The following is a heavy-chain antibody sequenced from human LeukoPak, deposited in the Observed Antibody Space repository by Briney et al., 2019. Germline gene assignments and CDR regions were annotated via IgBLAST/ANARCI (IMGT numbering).Heavy chain of an antibody. D-gene: IGHD2-21*02. Sequence: PGTSLRLSCAASGFTFSTYGMHWVRQAPGKGLEWVAVVSFDGSNKYCGDFVKGRFTISRDNSKNTLYLQMNSLRREDTALYYCAKEVAAIVALDIWGQGTMVTVSS. CDR1: GFTFSTYG. V-gene: IGHV3-30*18. CDR3: AKEVAAIVALDI. CDR2: VSFDGSNK. J-gene: IGHJ3*02.